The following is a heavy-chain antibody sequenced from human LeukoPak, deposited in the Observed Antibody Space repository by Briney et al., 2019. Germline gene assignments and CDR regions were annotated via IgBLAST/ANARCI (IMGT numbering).Heavy chain of an antibody. CDR1: GGSISSYY. V-gene: IGHV4-59*08. D-gene: IGHD2-15*01. CDR2: IYYSGST. CDR3: ARHACNSGSCYAEYFQH. J-gene: IGHJ1*01. Sequence: SETLSLTCTVSGGSISSYYWSWIRQPPGKGLEWIGYIYYSGSTNYNPSLKSRVTISVDTSKNQFSLKLSSVTAADTAMYYCARHACNSGSCYAEYFQHWGQGTLVTVSS.